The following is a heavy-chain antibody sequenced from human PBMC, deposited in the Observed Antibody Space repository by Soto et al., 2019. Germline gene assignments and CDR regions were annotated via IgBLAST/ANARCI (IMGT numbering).Heavy chain of an antibody. CDR3: ARDDEGGSYCDLGY. D-gene: IGHD3-10*01. V-gene: IGHV3-30-3*01. CDR2: ILHDGNNK. J-gene: IGHJ4*02. CDR1: GFTFSNYI. Sequence: GGTLRLSCAASGFTFSNYIMHWVRQAPGKGLEWVAIILHDGNNKYYADSVKGRFTISRDNSKNTLYLQMNSLRTEDTAIYYCARDDEGGSYCDLGYWGQGTLVTVSS.